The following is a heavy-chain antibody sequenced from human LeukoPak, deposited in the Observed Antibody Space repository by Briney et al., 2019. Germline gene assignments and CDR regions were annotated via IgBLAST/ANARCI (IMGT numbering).Heavy chain of an antibody. V-gene: IGHV4-34*01. J-gene: IGHJ6*03. D-gene: IGHD3-10*01. Sequence: SETLSLICAVYGGAFNGYYWSWIRQPPGKGLEWIGEINHSGSTNYSPSLKSRVTLSVDTSKNQFSLRLSSVTAADTAVYYCARRVRGVRRYYMDVWGKGTTVTISS. CDR3: ARRVRGVRRYYMDV. CDR1: GGAFNGYY. CDR2: INHSGST.